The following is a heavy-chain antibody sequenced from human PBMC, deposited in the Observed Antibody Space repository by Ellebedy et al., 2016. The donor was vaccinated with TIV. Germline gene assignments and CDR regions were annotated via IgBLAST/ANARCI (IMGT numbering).Heavy chain of an antibody. CDR2: ITGSGGGT. CDR1: GFTFSSYW. D-gene: IGHD2-2*02. J-gene: IGHJ4*02. CDR3: AKGYMSPFDY. V-gene: IGHV3-23*01. Sequence: PGGSLRLSCAASGFTFSSYWMHWVRQAPGKGLEWVSAITGSGGGTYYADSVKGRFTISRDNSKNTFYLHMNSLRAEDTALYYCAKGYMSPFDYWGQGNLVTVSS.